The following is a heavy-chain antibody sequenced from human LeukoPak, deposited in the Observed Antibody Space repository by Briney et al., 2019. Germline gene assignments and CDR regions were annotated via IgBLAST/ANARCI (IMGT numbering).Heavy chain of an antibody. Sequence: SETLSLTCAVYGGSFSGYCWSWIRQPPGKGLEWIGEINHSGSTNYNPSLKSRVTISVDTSKNQFSLKLSSVTAADTAVYYCARHGSSGYYDAFDIWGQGTMVTVSS. D-gene: IGHD3-22*01. CDR1: GGSFSGYC. J-gene: IGHJ3*02. CDR3: ARHGSSGYYDAFDI. CDR2: INHSGST. V-gene: IGHV4-34*01.